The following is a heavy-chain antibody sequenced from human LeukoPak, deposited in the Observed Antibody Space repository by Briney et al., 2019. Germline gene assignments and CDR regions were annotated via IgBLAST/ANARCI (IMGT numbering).Heavy chain of an antibody. J-gene: IGHJ4*02. CDR3: ARAAAVCSSTSCYGHY. CDR1: GFTFSSYG. Sequence: PGGSLRLSCAASGFTFSSYGMHWVRQAPGKGLEWVSAISGNVRDTYSTDSVKGRFTISRDNSKNTLYLQMHSLRAEDTAIYYCARAAAVCSSTSCYGHYWGQGTLVTVSS. CDR2: ISGNVRDT. D-gene: IGHD2-2*01. V-gene: IGHV3-23*01.